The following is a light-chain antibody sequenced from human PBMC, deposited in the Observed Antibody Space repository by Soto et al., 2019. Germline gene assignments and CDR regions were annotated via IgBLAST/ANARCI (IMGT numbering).Light chain of an antibody. CDR3: HQRET. CDR1: QSVTSN. Sequence: EIVLTQSPATLSLSPGERATLSCRASQSVTSNIAWYQQKQGQPPRLLIYDASTRATGIPAKFSGSGSGTDFTLTISSLEPEDFAIYFCHQRETFGQGTRLEMK. V-gene: IGKV3-11*01. CDR2: DAS. J-gene: IGKJ5*01.